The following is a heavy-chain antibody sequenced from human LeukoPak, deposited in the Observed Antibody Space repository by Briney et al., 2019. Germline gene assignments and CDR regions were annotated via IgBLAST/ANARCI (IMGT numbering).Heavy chain of an antibody. V-gene: IGHV4-61*02. CDR1: GGSISSGSYY. D-gene: IGHD3-9*01. CDR2: IYTSGST. J-gene: IGHJ6*03. CDR3: ARAVWGNYDILTGYNYYYYYMDV. Sequence: SETLSLTCTVSGGSISSGSYYWSWIRQPAGEGLEWIGRIYTSGSTNYNPSLKSRVTISVDTSKNQFSLKLSSVTAADTAVYYCARAVWGNYDILTGYNYYYYYMDVWGKGTTVTISS.